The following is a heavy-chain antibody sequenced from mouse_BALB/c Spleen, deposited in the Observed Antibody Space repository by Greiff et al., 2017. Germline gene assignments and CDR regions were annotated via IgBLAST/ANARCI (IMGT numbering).Heavy chain of an antibody. D-gene: IGHD2-3*01. V-gene: IGHV14-3*02. CDR1: GFNIKDTY. CDR2: IDPANGNT. Sequence: EVQLQQSGAELVKPGASVKLSCTASGFNIKDTYMHWVKQRPEQGLEWIGRIDPANGNTKYDPKFQGKATITADTSSNTAYLQLSSLTSEDTAVYYCARWLLRYAMDYWGQGTSVTVSS. J-gene: IGHJ4*01. CDR3: ARWLLRYAMDY.